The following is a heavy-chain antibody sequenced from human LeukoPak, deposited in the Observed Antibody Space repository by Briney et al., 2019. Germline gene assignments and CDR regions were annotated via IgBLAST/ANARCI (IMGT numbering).Heavy chain of an antibody. Sequence: GASLQISCKSSGSRFTSYWIGWVCQMPGKGLECMGIIHPGDSETRYSPSFQGQVTISADKSISTAHLQWSGLKASDTAMYYCARRLGATQPYFDFWGQGALVTVSS. J-gene: IGHJ4*02. V-gene: IGHV5-51*01. CDR3: ARRLGATQPYFDF. D-gene: IGHD1-26*01. CDR2: IHPGDSET. CDR1: GSRFTSYW.